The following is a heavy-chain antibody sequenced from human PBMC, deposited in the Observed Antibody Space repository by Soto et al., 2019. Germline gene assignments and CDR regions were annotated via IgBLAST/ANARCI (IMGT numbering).Heavy chain of an antibody. D-gene: IGHD6-19*01. V-gene: IGHV3-48*02. J-gene: IGHJ4*02. Sequence: GGSLRLSCAASGFTFSSYSMNWVRQAPGKGLEWVSYISSSSSTIYYADSVKGRFTISRDNAKNSLYLQMNSLRDEDTAVYYGASEPLPAASGWYFDYWGQGTLVTVSS. CDR3: ASEPLPAASGWYFDY. CDR2: ISSSSSTI. CDR1: GFTFSSYS.